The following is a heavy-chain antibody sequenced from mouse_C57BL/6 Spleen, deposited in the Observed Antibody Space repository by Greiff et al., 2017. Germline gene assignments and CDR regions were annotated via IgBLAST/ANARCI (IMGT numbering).Heavy chain of an antibody. CDR2: IYPRSGNT. Sequence: VQLQQSGAELARPGASVKLSCKASGYTFTSYGISWVKQRTGQGLEWIGEIYPRSGNTYYTEKFKGKATLTADKSSSTAYMELRSLTSEDSAVYFCARREGYDYGYYYAMDYWGQGTSVTVSS. CDR3: ARREGYDYGYYYAMDY. D-gene: IGHD2-4*01. J-gene: IGHJ4*01. V-gene: IGHV1-81*01. CDR1: GYTFTSYG.